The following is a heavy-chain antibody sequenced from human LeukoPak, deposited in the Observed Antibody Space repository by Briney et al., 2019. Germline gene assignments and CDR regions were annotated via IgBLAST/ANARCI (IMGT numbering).Heavy chain of an antibody. CDR3: ARQPPQYYGMDV. J-gene: IGHJ6*02. Sequence: SETLSLTCTVSGGSFSNYYWSWIRQPAGKGLEWIGRIYTSGSTNYNPSVKSRVTMSVDTSNNQFSLKLTYVTAADTAVYYCARQPPQYYGMDVWGQGTTVTVSS. D-gene: IGHD1-14*01. CDR2: IYTSGST. CDR1: GGSFSNYY. V-gene: IGHV4-4*07.